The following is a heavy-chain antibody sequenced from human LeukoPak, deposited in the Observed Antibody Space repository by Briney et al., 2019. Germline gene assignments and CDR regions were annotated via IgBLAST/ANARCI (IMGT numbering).Heavy chain of an antibody. J-gene: IGHJ4*02. CDR3: ARGEMATIHDY. CDR1: GGSISSYY. V-gene: IGHV4-59*01. CDR2: IYYSGST. Sequence: TSETLSLTCTVSGGSISSYYWSWIRQPPGKGLEWVGYIYYSGSTNYNPSLKSRVTISVDTSKNQFSLKLSSVTAADTAVYYCARGEMATIHDYGGQGTLVTVSS. D-gene: IGHD5-24*01.